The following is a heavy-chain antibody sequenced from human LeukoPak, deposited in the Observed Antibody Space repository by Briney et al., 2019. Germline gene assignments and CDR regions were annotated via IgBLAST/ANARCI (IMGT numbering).Heavy chain of an antibody. Sequence: PGGSLRLSCAASGFTFSSYGMHWVRQAPGKGLEWVAVIWYDGSNKYYADSVKGRFTIPRDNSKNTLYLQMNSLRAEDTAVYYCAKDSSYCSSTSCYVDYFDYWGQGALVTVSS. CDR2: IWYDGSNK. D-gene: IGHD2-2*01. J-gene: IGHJ4*02. V-gene: IGHV3-33*06. CDR1: GFTFSSYG. CDR3: AKDSSYCSSTSCYVDYFDY.